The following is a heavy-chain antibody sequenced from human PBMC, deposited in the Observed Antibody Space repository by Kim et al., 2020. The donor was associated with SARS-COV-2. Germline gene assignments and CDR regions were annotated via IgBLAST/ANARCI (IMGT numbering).Heavy chain of an antibody. D-gene: IGHD1-20*01. CDR3: ARPHRGAGNWYADFDS. CDR1: GFTFSNYA. V-gene: IGHV3-23*01. Sequence: GGSLRLSCAASGFTFSNYAMIWVRQAPGQGLEWVSGISDDGRNRYYANSVKGRFTISRDNSKNTFYLQMNSLRDEDTAIYYCARPHRGAGNWYADFDSWGQGTLVTVCS. J-gene: IGHJ4*02. CDR2: ISDDGRNR.